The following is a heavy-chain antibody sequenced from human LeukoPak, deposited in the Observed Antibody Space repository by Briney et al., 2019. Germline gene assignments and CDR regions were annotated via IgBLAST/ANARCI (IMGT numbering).Heavy chain of an antibody. V-gene: IGHV3-7*03. CDR2: IKQDGSEK. J-gene: IGHJ4*02. Sequence: GGSLRLSCAASGFTFSTYWMSWVRQAPGKGLEWVANIKQDGSEKNYVDSVKGRFIISRDNAKNSLYLQMNTLRADDTAVYYCARDGFGTGSNWGQGTLVTVSS. CDR3: ARDGFGTGSN. CDR1: GFTFSTYW. D-gene: IGHD3-16*01.